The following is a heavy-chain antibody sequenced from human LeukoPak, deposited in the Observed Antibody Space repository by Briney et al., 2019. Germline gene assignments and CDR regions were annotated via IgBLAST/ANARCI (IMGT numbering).Heavy chain of an antibody. CDR1: GGSFSGYY. Sequence: SETLSLTCAVYGGSFSGYYWSWIRQPPGKGLEWIGEINHSGSTNYNPSLKSRVTISVDTSKNQFSLKLSSVTAADTAVYYCARGVVALMDVWGKGTTVTVSS. V-gene: IGHV4-34*01. CDR2: INHSGST. D-gene: IGHD2-15*01. CDR3: ARGVVALMDV. J-gene: IGHJ6*03.